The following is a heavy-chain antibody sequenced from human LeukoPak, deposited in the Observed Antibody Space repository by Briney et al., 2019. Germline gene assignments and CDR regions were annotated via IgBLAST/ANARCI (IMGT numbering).Heavy chain of an antibody. J-gene: IGHJ4*02. D-gene: IGHD6-6*01. Sequence: GGSLRLSCAASGFTFTVYAMSWVRQAPGKGLEWVSSIVNGDNTYYADSVKGRFTISRDNSKNTLFLQMNSLRAEDTAVYYCARGSYISSSSVIPYYFDYWGQGTLVTVSS. CDR2: IVNGDNT. V-gene: IGHV3-23*01. CDR3: ARGSYISSSSVIPYYFDY. CDR1: GFTFTVYA.